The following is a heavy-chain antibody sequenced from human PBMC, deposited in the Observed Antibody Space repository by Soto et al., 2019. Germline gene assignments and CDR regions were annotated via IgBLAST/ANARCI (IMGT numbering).Heavy chain of an antibody. CDR3: ARADRTLVTSYGLDV. V-gene: IGHV4-34*01. J-gene: IGHJ6*02. D-gene: IGHD2-21*02. CDR1: GGSFSGFY. Sequence: NPSETLSLTCAVSGGSFSGFYWTWIRQPPGEGLEWIGEINHSGTINFNPSLRSRLTISLDSSKEHFSLKLTSLTAADAAVYYCARADRTLVTSYGLDVWGQGTTVTVSS. CDR2: INHSGTI.